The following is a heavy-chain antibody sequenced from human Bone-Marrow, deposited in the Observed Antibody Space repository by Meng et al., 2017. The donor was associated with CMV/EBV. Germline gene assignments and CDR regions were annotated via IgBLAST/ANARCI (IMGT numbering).Heavy chain of an antibody. CDR2: SHHSGST. Sequence: SETLSLTCTVSGGSISSGDYYWSWIRQPPGKGLQWIGYSHHSGSTNYNPSLESRVIISVDTSKNQFSLRLTSVTAADTAVYYCARELIGDGSLAFDDWGQGALVTVSS. CDR1: GGSISSGDYY. J-gene: IGHJ4*02. CDR3: ARELIGDGSLAFDD. D-gene: IGHD1-26*01. V-gene: IGHV4-61*08.